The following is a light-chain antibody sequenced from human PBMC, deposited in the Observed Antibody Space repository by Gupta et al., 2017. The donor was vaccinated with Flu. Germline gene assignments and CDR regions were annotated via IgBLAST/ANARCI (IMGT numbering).Light chain of an antibody. CDR1: QSLVHSDGNTY. CDR3: MQGTGWPYD. CDR2: KVS. Sequence: LPVTLGQPASISCRSSQSLVHSDGNTYLHWFQQRPGQSPRRLIYKVSNRDSGVPDRFSGSGSGTDFTLKISRVEADDVGVYYCMQGTGWPYDVGQGTKLEI. V-gene: IGKV2-30*02. J-gene: IGKJ2*01.